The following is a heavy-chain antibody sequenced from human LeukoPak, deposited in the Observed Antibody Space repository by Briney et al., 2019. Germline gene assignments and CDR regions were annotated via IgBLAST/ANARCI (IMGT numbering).Heavy chain of an antibody. CDR3: ARRGAVGALDY. D-gene: IGHD6-19*01. CDR2: IYYSGST. Sequence: PSETLSLTCTVSGGSISSYYWSWIRQPPGTGLEWIGYIYYSGSTNYNPSLKSRVTISVDTSQNQFSLRLSSVTAADTAVYYCARRGAVGALDYWGQGTLVTVSS. CDR1: GGSISSYY. V-gene: IGHV4-59*08. J-gene: IGHJ4*02.